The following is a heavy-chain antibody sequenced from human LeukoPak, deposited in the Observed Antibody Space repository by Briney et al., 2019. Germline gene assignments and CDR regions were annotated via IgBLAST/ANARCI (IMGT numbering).Heavy chain of an antibody. V-gene: IGHV4-38-2*02. CDR2: IYHSGST. Sequence: SETLSLTCTVSGYSISSGYYWGWIRQPPGKGLEWIGSIYHSGSTYYNPSLKSRVTISVDTSKNQFSLKLSSVTAADTAVYYCASGLSYYFDYWGQGTLVTVSS. J-gene: IGHJ4*02. CDR3: ASGLSYYFDY. D-gene: IGHD2-15*01. CDR1: GYSISSGYY.